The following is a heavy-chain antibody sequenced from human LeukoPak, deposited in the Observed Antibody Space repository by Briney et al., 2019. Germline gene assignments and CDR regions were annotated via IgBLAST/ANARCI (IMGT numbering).Heavy chain of an antibody. V-gene: IGHV4-59*01. J-gene: IGHJ3*01. CDR1: GGSISSYY. Sequence: SETLSLTCTVPGGSISSYYWSWIRQPPGKGLEWIGYIYNSGSTNYSPSLKSRVTISVDTSKNQFSLKLSSVTAADTAVYYCARGGAAPGAFDVWGQGTVVTASS. D-gene: IGHD2-15*01. CDR2: IYNSGST. CDR3: ARGGAAPGAFDV.